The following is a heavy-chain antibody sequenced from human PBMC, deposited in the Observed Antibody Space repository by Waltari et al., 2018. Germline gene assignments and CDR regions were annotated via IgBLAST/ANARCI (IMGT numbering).Heavy chain of an antibody. V-gene: IGHV3-23*01. CDR3: ANSPNSGYDYYYYGMDV. CDR2: ISGSGGST. J-gene: IGHJ6*02. CDR1: GFPFSSYA. D-gene: IGHD3-22*01. Sequence: EVQLLESGGGLVPPGGSLRLSCAASGFPFSSYAMPWVRQAPGRGLEWVSAISGSGGSTYYADSVKGRFTISRDNSKNTLYLQMNSLRAEDTAVYYCANSPNSGYDYYYYGMDVWGQGTTVTVSS.